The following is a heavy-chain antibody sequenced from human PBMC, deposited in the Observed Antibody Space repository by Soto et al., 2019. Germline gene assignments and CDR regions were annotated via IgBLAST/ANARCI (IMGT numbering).Heavy chain of an antibody. D-gene: IGHD5-18*01. CDR1: GFTFSSRFA. V-gene: IGHV3-23*01. CDR3: AKGSTDTSMEHYLDY. J-gene: IGHJ4*02. Sequence: EVQLLESGGGLLQPGGSLRLSCAAYGFTFSSRFAINWVRQAPGKGLEWVSAISSGGGNTYYAGSVKGRFTISRDNSKNTVYLQMNSLRAEDTAVYYCAKGSTDTSMEHYLDYWGQGTLVTVSS. CDR2: ISSGGGNT.